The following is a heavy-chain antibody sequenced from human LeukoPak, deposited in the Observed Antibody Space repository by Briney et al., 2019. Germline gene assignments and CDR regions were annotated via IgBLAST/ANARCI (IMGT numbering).Heavy chain of an antibody. V-gene: IGHV4-39*02. CDR2: IYYSGST. J-gene: IGHJ6*03. D-gene: IGHD4-23*01. Sequence: KASETLSLTCTVSGGSISSSSYYWGWIRQPPGKGLEWIGSIYYSGSTYYNPSLKSRVTISVDTSKNQFSLKLSSVTAADTAVYYCARDGGYYYYYYMDVWGKGTTVTVSS. CDR3: ARDGGYYYYYYMDV. CDR1: GGSISSSSYY.